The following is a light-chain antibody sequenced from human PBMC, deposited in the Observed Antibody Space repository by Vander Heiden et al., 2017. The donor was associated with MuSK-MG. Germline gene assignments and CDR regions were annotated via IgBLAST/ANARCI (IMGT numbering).Light chain of an antibody. CDR3: CSYTNSNTLDGI. CDR2: VVT. Sequence: QSALTQPASVSGSPGQSITISCTGTSSDIGDYNYVSWYQQCPGKAPKLIIYVVTKRPSGISNRFVGSKSGNTASPTISGLQAEDEADYVCCSYTNSNTLDGIFGGGTRLTVL. V-gene: IGLV2-14*03. J-gene: IGLJ2*01. CDR1: SSDIGDYNY.